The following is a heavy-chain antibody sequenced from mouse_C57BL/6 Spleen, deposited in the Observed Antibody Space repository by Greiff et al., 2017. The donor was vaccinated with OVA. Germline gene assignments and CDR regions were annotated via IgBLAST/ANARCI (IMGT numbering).Heavy chain of an antibody. J-gene: IGHJ3*01. D-gene: IGHD1-1*01. CDR2: INPNYGTT. Sequence: EVKLLESGPELVKPGASVKISCKASGYSFTDYNMNWVKQSNGKSLEWIGVINPNYGTTSYNQKFKGKATLTVDQSSSTAYMQLNSLTSEDSAVYYCARGGNYYGTSAWFAYWGQGTLVTVSA. CDR3: ARGGNYYGTSAWFAY. V-gene: IGHV1-39*01. CDR1: GYSFTDYN.